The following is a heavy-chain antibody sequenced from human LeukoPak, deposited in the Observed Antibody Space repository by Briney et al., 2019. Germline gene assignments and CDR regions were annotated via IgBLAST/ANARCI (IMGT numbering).Heavy chain of an antibody. Sequence: PGGSLRLSCAASGFTFSSYAFHWVRQAPGKGLEWVAVISYDGYNKYYADSVKGRFTISRDNAKNSLYLQMNSLRAEDTAVYYCARQFDYGDYAAFDIWGQGTMVTVSS. V-gene: IGHV3-30-3*01. D-gene: IGHD4-17*01. CDR1: GFTFSSYA. J-gene: IGHJ3*02. CDR3: ARQFDYGDYAAFDI. CDR2: ISYDGYNK.